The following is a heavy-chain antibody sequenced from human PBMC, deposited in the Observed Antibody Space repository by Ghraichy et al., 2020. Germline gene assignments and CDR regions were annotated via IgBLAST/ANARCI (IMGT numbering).Heavy chain of an antibody. CDR2: ISSSSSYI. V-gene: IGHV3-21*01. J-gene: IGHJ4*02. Sequence: GGSLRLSCAASGFTLSSYRMNWVRQAPGKGLEWVSSISSSSSYIYYADSVWGRFTISRDNAKNSLYVQMNSLRAEDTAVYYCARDRSPRDGYPEYYFDYWGQGTLVTVSS. CDR3: ARDRSPRDGYPEYYFDY. CDR1: GFTLSSYR. D-gene: IGHD5-24*01.